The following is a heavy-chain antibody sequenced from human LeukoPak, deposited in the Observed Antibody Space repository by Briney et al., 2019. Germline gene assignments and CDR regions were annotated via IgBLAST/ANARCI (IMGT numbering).Heavy chain of an antibody. D-gene: IGHD4-17*01. CDR3: ARSYGDYGEGYFDY. Sequence: GGSLRLSCAASGFTFSSYAMHWVRQAPGKGLEWVAVISYDGSNKYYADSMKGRFTISRDNSKNTLYLQMNSLRAEDTAVYYCARSYGDYGEGYFDYWGQGTLVTVSS. CDR1: GFTFSSYA. J-gene: IGHJ4*02. V-gene: IGHV3-30-3*01. CDR2: ISYDGSNK.